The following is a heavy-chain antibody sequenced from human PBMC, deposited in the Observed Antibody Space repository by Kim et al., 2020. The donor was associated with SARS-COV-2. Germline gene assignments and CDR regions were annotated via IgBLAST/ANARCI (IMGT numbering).Heavy chain of an antibody. D-gene: IGHD1-26*01. CDR2: IYHSGST. V-gene: IGHV4-38-2*02. Sequence: SETLSLTCTVSGYSISSGYYWGWIRQPPGKGLEWIGSIYHSGSTYYNPSLKSRVTISVDTSKNQFSLKLSSVTAADTAVYYCARDFITSLLRLFGWFDPWGQGTLVTVSS. CDR1: GYSISSGYY. CDR3: ARDFITSLLRLFGWFDP. J-gene: IGHJ5*02.